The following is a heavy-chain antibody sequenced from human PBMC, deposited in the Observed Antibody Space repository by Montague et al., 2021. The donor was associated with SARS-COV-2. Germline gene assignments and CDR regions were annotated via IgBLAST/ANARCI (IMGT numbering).Heavy chain of an antibody. D-gene: IGHD1/OR15-1a*01. CDR1: GFTFSSYG. CDR2: LSGSGAST. J-gene: IGHJ4*02. CDR3: GKNQQRVPLKAPPDY. V-gene: IGHV3-23*01. Sequence: SLRLSCAASGFTFSSYGMSWIRQAPGKGLEWVSDLSGSGASTRYADSVNGRFTISRDNSKNTLYLQMNSLRAEDTAIYYCGKNQQRVPLKAPPDYWGQGTLVTVSS.